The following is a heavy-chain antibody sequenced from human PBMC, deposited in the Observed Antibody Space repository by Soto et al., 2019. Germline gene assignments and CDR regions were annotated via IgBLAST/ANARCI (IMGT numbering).Heavy chain of an antibody. Sequence: QVQLVQSGAEVKRPGSSVKVSCKASGGTFTDYTVSWVRQAPGQGLEWMGWIIPSLGMAKYAQMFQGRVTITAHKSTGTAYMDLSSLRSDDTALYFCARSIFCGGDCYPTFDYWGQGTLVTVSP. J-gene: IGHJ4*02. CDR3: ARSIFCGGDCYPTFDY. V-gene: IGHV1-69*02. CDR1: GGTFTDYT. D-gene: IGHD2-21*02. CDR2: IIPSLGMA.